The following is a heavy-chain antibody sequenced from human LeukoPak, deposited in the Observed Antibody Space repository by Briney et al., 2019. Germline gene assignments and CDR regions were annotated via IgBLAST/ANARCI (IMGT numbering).Heavy chain of an antibody. Sequence: ASVKVSCKASGGTFSSYAISWVRQAPGQGLEWMGGIIPIFGTANYAQKFQGRVTMTRDTSTSTVYMELSSLRSEDTAVYYCARVVYYDSSGYHYYFDYWGQGTLVTVSS. CDR1: GGTFSSYA. D-gene: IGHD3-22*01. V-gene: IGHV1-69*05. CDR2: IIPIFGTA. J-gene: IGHJ4*02. CDR3: ARVVYYDSSGYHYYFDY.